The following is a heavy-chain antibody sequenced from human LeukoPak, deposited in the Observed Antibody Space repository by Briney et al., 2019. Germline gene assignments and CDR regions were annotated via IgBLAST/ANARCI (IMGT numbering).Heavy chain of an antibody. CDR1: GFTFSSYE. D-gene: IGHD3-16*01. J-gene: IGHJ4*02. CDR3: ARGPFPLAMIKLCFDY. CDR2: ISSSGSTI. V-gene: IGHV3-48*03. Sequence: PGGSLRLSCAASGFTFSSYEMNWVRQAPGKGLEWVSYISSSGSTIYYADSVKGRFTISRDNAKNSLYLQMNSLRAEDTAVYYCARGPFPLAMIKLCFDYWGQGTLVTVSS.